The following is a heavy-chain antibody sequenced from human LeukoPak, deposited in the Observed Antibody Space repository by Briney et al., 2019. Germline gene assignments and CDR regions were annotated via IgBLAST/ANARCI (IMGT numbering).Heavy chain of an antibody. CDR1: GGSISDYY. Sequence: PETLSLTCTISGGSISDYYWSWLRQSPGKGLEWIGYIYYTGSTTYNPSLKSRVTISADTSKNQFSLKLSSVTAADTAVYYCARGDGYNPPPDYWGQGTLVTVSS. CDR2: IYYTGST. D-gene: IGHD5-24*01. CDR3: ARGDGYNPPPDY. J-gene: IGHJ4*02. V-gene: IGHV4-59*01.